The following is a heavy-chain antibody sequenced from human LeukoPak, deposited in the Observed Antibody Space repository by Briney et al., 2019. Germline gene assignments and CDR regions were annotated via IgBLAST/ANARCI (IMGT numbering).Heavy chain of an antibody. CDR3: ARDGAPFDS. Sequence: GGSLRLSCAASGFTFRSYWMSWVRQAPGKGLEWVANIKQDGSEKYYVDSVKGRCTISRDNAKNSLYLQMNSLRAEDTAVYYCARDGAPFDSWGQGTLVTVSS. V-gene: IGHV3-7*01. D-gene: IGHD4/OR15-4a*01. CDR2: IKQDGSEK. J-gene: IGHJ4*02. CDR1: GFTFRSYW.